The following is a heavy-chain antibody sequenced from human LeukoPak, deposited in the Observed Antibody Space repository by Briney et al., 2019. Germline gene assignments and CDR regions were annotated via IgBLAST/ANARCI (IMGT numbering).Heavy chain of an antibody. CDR2: ISSSSSTI. V-gene: IGHV3-48*01. CDR3: ARGSITIFGVVTT. Sequence: GGSLRLSCAASGFTFSGYSMNWVRQAPGKGLEWVSYISSSSSTIYYADSVKGRFTISRDNAKNSLYLQMNSLRAEDTAVYYCARGSITIFGVVTTWGQGTLVTVSS. CDR1: GFTFSGYS. D-gene: IGHD3-3*01. J-gene: IGHJ5*02.